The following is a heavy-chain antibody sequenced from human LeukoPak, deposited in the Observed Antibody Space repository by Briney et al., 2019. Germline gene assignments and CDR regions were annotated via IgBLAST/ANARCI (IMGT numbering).Heavy chain of an antibody. Sequence: GGSLRLSCAASGFTFRSYWMSWVRQAPGKGLEWVANIKQDGSEKYYVDSVKGRFTISRDNSKTRLYLRMNSLRVEDTAVYFCARAKRGTPRPIRYYYYAKDVWGQGATVTVSS. J-gene: IGHJ6*02. CDR1: GFTFRSYW. CDR2: IKQDGSEK. V-gene: IGHV3-7*03. CDR3: ARAKRGTPRPIRYYYYAKDV. D-gene: IGHD1-1*01.